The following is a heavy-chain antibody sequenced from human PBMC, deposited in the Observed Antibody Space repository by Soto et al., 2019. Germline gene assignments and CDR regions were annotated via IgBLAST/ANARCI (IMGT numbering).Heavy chain of an antibody. CDR1: GGSFSGYY. CDR2: ITHSGGI. J-gene: IGHJ2*01. Sequence: QVQLQQWGAGLLKPSETLSLTCAVYGGSFSGYYWSWVRQPPGEGLEWIGEITHSGGINYNPSLKSRVTMSLDTSKNQFSLRLNSVSDADTAVYYCARLFAGATGNWYFDLWGRGTLVTVSS. CDR3: ARLFAGATGNWYFDL. V-gene: IGHV4-34*01. D-gene: IGHD1-1*01.